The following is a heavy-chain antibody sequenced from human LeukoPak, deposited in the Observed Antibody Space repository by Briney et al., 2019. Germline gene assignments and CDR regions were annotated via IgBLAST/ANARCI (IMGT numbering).Heavy chain of an antibody. V-gene: IGHV4-34*01. CDR1: GGSFSGYY. J-gene: IGHJ4*02. CDR3: ARGRGLDSGMVTWLDY. CDR2: INHSGST. D-gene: IGHD5-18*01. Sequence: SETLSLTCAVYGGSFSGYYWSWIRQPPGKGLEWIGEINHSGSTNYNPSLKSRVTISVDTSKNQFSLQLNSVTPEDTAVYYCARGRGLDSGMVTWLDYWGQGTLVTVSS.